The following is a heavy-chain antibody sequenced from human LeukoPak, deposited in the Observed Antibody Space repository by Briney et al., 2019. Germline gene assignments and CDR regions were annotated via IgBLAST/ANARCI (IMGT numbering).Heavy chain of an antibody. CDR1: GGSISSYY. CDR3: ARGEAAGSYYYGMDV. Sequence: SETLSVTCTVSGGSISSYYWSWIRQPPGKGLEWIGYIYYSGSTNYNPSLKSRVTISVDTSKNQFSLKLSSVTAADTAVYYCARGEAAGSYYYGMDVWGQGTTVTVSS. D-gene: IGHD6-13*01. CDR2: IYYSGST. V-gene: IGHV4-59*12. J-gene: IGHJ6*02.